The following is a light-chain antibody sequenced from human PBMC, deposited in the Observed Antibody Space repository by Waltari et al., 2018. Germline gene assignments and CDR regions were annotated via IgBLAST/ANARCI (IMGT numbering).Light chain of an antibody. J-gene: IGKJ2*01. Sequence: EVVLTQSPGTLSLSPGERATLSCRASQSVSRSLLAWYQQNPVQAPRLLMYAASRMSTGIPDRFSGSGTGTDFSLTVSRVEPEDSAVYYCQQYGSSVMYTFGQGTKLEIQ. CDR2: AAS. V-gene: IGKV3-20*01. CDR3: QQYGSSVMYT. CDR1: QSVSRSL.